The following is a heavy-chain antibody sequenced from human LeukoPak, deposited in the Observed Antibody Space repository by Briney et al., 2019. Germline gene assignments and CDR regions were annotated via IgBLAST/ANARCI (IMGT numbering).Heavy chain of an antibody. Sequence: SETLSLTCTVSGGSISSGGYYWSWIRQHPGKGLEWIGYIYYSGSTYYNPSLKSRVTISVDTSKNQFSLKLSSVTAADTAVCYCAREGESYYYDSSGYYIGHAFDIWGQGTMVTVSS. CDR1: GGSISSGGYY. D-gene: IGHD3-22*01. V-gene: IGHV4-31*03. J-gene: IGHJ3*02. CDR3: AREGESYYYDSSGYYIGHAFDI. CDR2: IYYSGST.